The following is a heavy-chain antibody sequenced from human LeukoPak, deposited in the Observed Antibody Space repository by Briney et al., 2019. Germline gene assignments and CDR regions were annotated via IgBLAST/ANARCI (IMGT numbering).Heavy chain of an antibody. D-gene: IGHD2-2*02. V-gene: IGHV3-48*03. Sequence: PGGSLRLSCAASGFTFSSYEMNWVRRAPGKGLEWLSYISSSSTTIYYADSVKGRFTISRDNSKNTLYLQMNSLRAEDTAIYYCAKGFDTRYFDYWGQGTLVTVSS. CDR1: GFTFSSYE. J-gene: IGHJ4*02. CDR3: AKGFDTRYFDY. CDR2: ISSSSTTI.